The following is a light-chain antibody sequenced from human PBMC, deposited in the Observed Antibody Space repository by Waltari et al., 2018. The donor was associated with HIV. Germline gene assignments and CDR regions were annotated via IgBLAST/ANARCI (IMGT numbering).Light chain of an antibody. Sequence: QSALTQPAPVSGSPGQSITIPRTGTSSEVGSYNLVPWYQQHPGKAPKVMIYEGSKRPSGVSNRFSGSKSGNTASLTISGLQAEDEADYYCCSYTGSSTRRPYVFGTGTKVTVL. CDR3: CSYTGSSTRRPYV. CDR1: SSEVGSYNL. J-gene: IGLJ1*01. V-gene: IGLV2-23*01. CDR2: EGS.